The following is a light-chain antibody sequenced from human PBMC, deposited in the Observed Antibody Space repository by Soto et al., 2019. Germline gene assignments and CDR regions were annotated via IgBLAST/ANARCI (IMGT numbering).Light chain of an antibody. CDR3: QQYHYWWT. CDR1: QSVISN. CDR2: GAS. V-gene: IGKV3-15*01. J-gene: IGKJ1*01. Sequence: IVLPHSQGTMSFSPGARSSFAFRASQSVISNLAWYQQKPGQAPRLLIYGASNRATGVSARFSGSGSGTEFTLTISSLQSEDFAVYYCQQYHYWWTFGQGTKVDIK.